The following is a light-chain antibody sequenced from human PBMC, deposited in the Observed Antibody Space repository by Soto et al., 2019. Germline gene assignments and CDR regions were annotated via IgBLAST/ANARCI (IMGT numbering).Light chain of an antibody. CDR2: GAS. CDR1: QRISSN. Sequence: EIVMTQSPATLSVSSGERATLSCRASQRISSNLTWYQQKPGQAPRLLIYGASTRATGIPARFSGSGSGTDFTLTITRLEPEDFAVYYCQQYVTSSPRTFGQGTKVDNK. V-gene: IGKV3D-15*01. J-gene: IGKJ1*01. CDR3: QQYVTSSPRT.